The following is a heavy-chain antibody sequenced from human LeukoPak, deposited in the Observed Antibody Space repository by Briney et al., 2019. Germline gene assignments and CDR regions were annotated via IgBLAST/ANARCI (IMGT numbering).Heavy chain of an antibody. V-gene: IGHV3-23*01. Sequence: GSLRLSCAASGLTFSSYAMSWVRQAPGKGLEWVSTISGSGGGTYYADSVKGRFTISRDNAKNTLYLQMNSLRADDTAMYYCARVPTYGSIFDYWGQGNLVTVSS. CDR1: GLTFSSYA. CDR3: ARVPTYGSIFDY. D-gene: IGHD3-10*01. CDR2: ISGSGGGT. J-gene: IGHJ4*02.